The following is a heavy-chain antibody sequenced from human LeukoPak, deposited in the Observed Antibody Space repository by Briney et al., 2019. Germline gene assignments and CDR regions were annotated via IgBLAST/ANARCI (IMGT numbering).Heavy chain of an antibody. V-gene: IGHV4-39*01. Sequence: SETLSLTCTVSGGSISSSSYYWGWIRQPPGKGLEWIGSIYYSGSAYYNPSLKSRVTISVDTSKNQFSLKLTSVTAADTAVYYCASLASVAVEKPFDYWGQGTLVTVSS. D-gene: IGHD2-15*01. CDR3: ASLASVAVEKPFDY. CDR1: GGSISSSSYY. CDR2: IYYSGSA. J-gene: IGHJ4*02.